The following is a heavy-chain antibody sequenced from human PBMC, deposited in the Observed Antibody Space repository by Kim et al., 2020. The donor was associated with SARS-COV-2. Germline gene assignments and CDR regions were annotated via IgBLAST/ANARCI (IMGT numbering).Heavy chain of an antibody. CDR1: GFTFSDSS. CDR3: AVPKVVTHGGGH. V-gene: IGHV3-73*01. Sequence: GGSLRLSCAASGFTFSDSSMHWVRQASGKGLEWVGRIRRKADKYATTYSASVKGRFTFSRDDSKNTAYLQMNSLKVEDTAVYYCAVPKVVTHGGGHWGQGTLVTVSS. D-gene: IGHD4-4*01. CDR2: IRRKADKYAT. J-gene: IGHJ4*02.